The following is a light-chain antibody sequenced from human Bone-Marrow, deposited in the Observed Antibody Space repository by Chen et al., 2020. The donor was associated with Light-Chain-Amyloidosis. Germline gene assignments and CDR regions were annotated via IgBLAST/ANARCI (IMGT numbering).Light chain of an antibody. V-gene: IGLV3-21*02. CDR3: QVWDRSSDRPV. CDR1: NIGSTS. Sequence: SYVLTLPSSLSSAPGQTATIACGGNNIGSTSVHWYQQTPGQAPLLVVYDSDRSSGIPERLSGSNSGNTATLTISRVEAGDEADYYCQVWDRSSDRPVFGGGTKLTVL. CDR2: DS. J-gene: IGLJ3*02.